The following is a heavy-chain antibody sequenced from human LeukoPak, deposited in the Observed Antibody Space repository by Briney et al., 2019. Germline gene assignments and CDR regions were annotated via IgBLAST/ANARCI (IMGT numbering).Heavy chain of an antibody. Sequence: SGPTLVKPTQTLTLTCTFSGFSLSTSGVGVGWIRQPPGKALEWLALIYWNDDKRYSPSLKSRLTITKDTSKNQVVLTMTNMDPVDTATYYCVHTADISSSWLPPNYRGQGTLVTVSS. CDR1: GFSLSTSGVG. J-gene: IGHJ4*02. CDR3: VHTADISSSWLPPNY. D-gene: IGHD6-13*01. V-gene: IGHV2-5*01. CDR2: IYWNDDK.